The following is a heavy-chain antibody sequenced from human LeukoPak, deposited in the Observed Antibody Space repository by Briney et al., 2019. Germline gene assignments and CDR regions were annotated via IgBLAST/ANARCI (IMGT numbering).Heavy chain of an antibody. J-gene: IGHJ6*03. CDR2: ISSSSSYI. D-gene: IGHD1-26*01. V-gene: IGHV3-21*01. CDR3: ARATWDPNYYYYMDV. Sequence: GGSLRLSCAASGFRISSYTMKWVRQAPGKGLEWVSSISSSSSYIYYADSVKGRFTISRDNAKNSLYVQMNSLRAEDTAVYYCARATWDPNYYYYMDVWGKGTTVTISS. CDR1: GFRISSYT.